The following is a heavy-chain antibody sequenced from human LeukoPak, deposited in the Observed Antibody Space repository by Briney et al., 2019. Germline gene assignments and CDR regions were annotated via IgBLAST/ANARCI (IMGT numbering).Heavy chain of an antibody. CDR2: IYYSGST. D-gene: IGHD3-16*01. V-gene: IGHV4-39*01. CDR1: GGSIRSGGYY. J-gene: IGHJ4*02. CDR3: ARVFGGQLPDY. Sequence: PSETLSLTCTVSGGSIRSGGYYWGWIRQPPGKGLEWIGTIYYSGSTYSNPSLKSRVSISVDTSKSQFSLKLSSVTAADTAVYYCARVFGGQLPDYWGQGTLVTVSS.